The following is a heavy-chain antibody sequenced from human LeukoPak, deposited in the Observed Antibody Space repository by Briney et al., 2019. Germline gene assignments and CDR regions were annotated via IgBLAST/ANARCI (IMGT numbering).Heavy chain of an antibody. V-gene: IGHV3-74*01. J-gene: IGHJ5*02. CDR2: INSDGRST. Sequence: GGSLRLSCAASGFTFSSYWMHWVRQAPGKGLVWVSRINSDGRSTSYADSVKGRFTISRDNAKNTLYLQMNSLRAEDTAVYYCARDRGQQYTAMVTGYWFDPWGQGTLVTVSS. CDR1: GFTFSSYW. CDR3: ARDRGQQYTAMVTGYWFDP. D-gene: IGHD5-18*01.